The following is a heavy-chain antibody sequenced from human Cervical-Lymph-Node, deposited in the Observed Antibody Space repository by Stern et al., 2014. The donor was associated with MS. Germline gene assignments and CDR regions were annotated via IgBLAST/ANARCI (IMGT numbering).Heavy chain of an antibody. Sequence: QITLKESGPVLVKPTEILTLTCTVSGFSLSNARMGVSWIRQPPGKALEWLAHIFSNDEKSYSTSLKSRLTISKDTSKSQVVLTMTNMDPVDTATYYCARCRGDWVSDYWGQGTLVTVSS. CDR3: ARCRGDWVSDY. V-gene: IGHV2-26*01. D-gene: IGHD2-21*02. CDR2: IFSNDEK. J-gene: IGHJ4*02. CDR1: GFSLSNARMG.